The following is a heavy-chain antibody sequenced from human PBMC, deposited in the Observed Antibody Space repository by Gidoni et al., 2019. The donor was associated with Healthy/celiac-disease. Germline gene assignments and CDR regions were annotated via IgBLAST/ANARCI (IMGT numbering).Heavy chain of an antibody. D-gene: IGHD2-2*01. CDR1: GYTFTSYY. CDR2: INPSGGST. CDR3: ARDALGMPVGYFDY. V-gene: IGHV1-46*01. Sequence: QLQLAQSGAEVKKPGASVKASCQASGYTFTSYYMHWVRQAPGPGREWMGIINPSGGSTSYEQKFKGRVNMTRDTSTSTVYRELSSLRSEDTAVYYCARDALGMPVGYFDYWGQGTLVTVSS. J-gene: IGHJ4*02.